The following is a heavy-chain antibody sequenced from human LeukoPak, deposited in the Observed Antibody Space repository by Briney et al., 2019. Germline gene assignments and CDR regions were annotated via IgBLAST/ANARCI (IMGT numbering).Heavy chain of an antibody. V-gene: IGHV3-23*01. CDR1: GFTFSGYA. CDR3: GKDWVVPAANWFDP. Sequence: PGGSLRLSCAASGFTFSGYAMSWVREAPRTGLEWGSAISGSVGSTYYADSVKGRFTTSRDNPKNTLYLQMNSLRAEDTAVYYCGKDWVVPAANWFDPWGQGTLVTVSS. CDR2: ISGSVGST. J-gene: IGHJ5*02. D-gene: IGHD2-2*01.